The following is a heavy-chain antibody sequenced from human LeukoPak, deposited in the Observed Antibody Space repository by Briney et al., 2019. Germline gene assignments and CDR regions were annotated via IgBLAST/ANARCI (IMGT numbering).Heavy chain of an antibody. Sequence: GGSLRLSCAASGFTFSSYEMNWVRQAPGKGLEWVSYISSSGSTIYYANSVKGRLTISRDNAKNSLYLQMNSLRAEDTAVYYCASSIVVVPAATIDEIWGQGTLVTVSS. V-gene: IGHV3-48*03. J-gene: IGHJ4*02. CDR3: ASSIVVVPAATIDEI. CDR2: ISSSGSTI. D-gene: IGHD2-2*01. CDR1: GFTFSSYE.